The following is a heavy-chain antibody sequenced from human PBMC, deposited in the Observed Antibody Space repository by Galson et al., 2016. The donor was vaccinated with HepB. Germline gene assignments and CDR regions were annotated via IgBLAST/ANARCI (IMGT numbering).Heavy chain of an antibody. CDR1: GFPFSSHA. J-gene: IGHJ4*02. Sequence: SLRLSCAASGFPFSSHALNWVRQAPGKGLEWVAVISNDGSKTNYADSVKGRFTISRDDSKNTLDLQMSSLTVEDTAAYYCARDNYGYANFFDYWGQGTLVTVSS. V-gene: IGHV3-30-3*01. D-gene: IGHD5-18*01. CDR3: ARDNYGYANFFDY. CDR2: ISNDGSKT.